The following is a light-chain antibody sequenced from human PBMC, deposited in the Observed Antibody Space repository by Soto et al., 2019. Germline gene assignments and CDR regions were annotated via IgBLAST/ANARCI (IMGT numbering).Light chain of an antibody. V-gene: IGKV3-20*01. CDR2: GAS. CDR3: QQYGSSST. J-gene: IGKJ4*01. CDR1: QSISDT. Sequence: EIVMTQSPATLSVSPGGRATLSCRASQSISDTLAWYQQKPGQAPRLLIYGASSRATGIPDRFSGSGSGTDFTLTISRLEPEDFAVYYCQQYGSSSTFGGGTKVDI.